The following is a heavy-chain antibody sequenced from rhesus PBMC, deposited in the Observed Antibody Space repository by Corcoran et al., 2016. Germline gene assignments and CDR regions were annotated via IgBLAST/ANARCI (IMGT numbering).Heavy chain of an antibody. CDR2: IFGDGSST. J-gene: IGHJ4*01. CDR1: GGSISSHY. V-gene: IGHV4S11*01. D-gene: IGHD3-34*01. CDR3: ASGGYWGDSHDY. Sequence: QLQLQESGPGLVKPSETLSLTCAVSGGSISSHYWSWIRQPPGKVREWIGRIFGDGSSTNYKPSLKSLVTLAVDTSQNQLSRKLSAVTAADTAVYYCASGGYWGDSHDYWGQGVLVTVSS.